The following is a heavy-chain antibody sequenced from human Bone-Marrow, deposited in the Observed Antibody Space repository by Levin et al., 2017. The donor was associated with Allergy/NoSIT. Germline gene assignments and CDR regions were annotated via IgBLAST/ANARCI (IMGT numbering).Heavy chain of an antibody. CDR1: GFSLRSGNY. Sequence: PSETLSLTCDVSGFSLRSGNYYWGWMRQPPGKGLEFIGTIRHTGSTYYTLAFQSRVNMSVDTSKNQFSLPLTSLTPADTAAYYCARGTGSWYPWFDPWGQGTLVTVSS. V-gene: IGHV4-38-2*01. CDR2: IRHTGST. D-gene: IGHD6-13*01. J-gene: IGHJ5*02. CDR3: ARGTGSWYPWFDP.